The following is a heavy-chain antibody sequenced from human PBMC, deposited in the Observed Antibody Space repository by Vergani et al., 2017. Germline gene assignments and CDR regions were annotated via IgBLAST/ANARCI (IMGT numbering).Heavy chain of an antibody. Sequence: EVELVESGGGLVQPGGSLRLSCAASGFTFNEYWMHWARHVPGTGLVWVSGMNGDGDTISYADSVKGRFTISRDNAKNTLFLQMNSLRAEDTAVYYCARARKFRFGVVWENWFDPWGQGTLVTVSS. V-gene: IGHV3-74*01. CDR2: MNGDGDTI. CDR1: GFTFNEYW. CDR3: ARARKFRFGVVWENWFDP. J-gene: IGHJ5*02. D-gene: IGHD3-3*01.